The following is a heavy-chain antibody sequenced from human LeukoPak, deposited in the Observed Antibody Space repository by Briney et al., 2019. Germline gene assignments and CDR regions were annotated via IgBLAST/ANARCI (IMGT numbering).Heavy chain of an antibody. CDR3: ARGYCSGGSCYSYYYYNYMDV. CDR1: GGSISSFF. Sequence: SETLSLTCTVSGGSISSFFWSWIRQPPGKGLEWIGHIHNTGNTNYNPSLESRVTISVDTSKNQFSLKVRSVTAADTAVYYCARGYCSGGSCYSYYYYNYMDVWGKGTTVTVSS. V-gene: IGHV4-59*01. CDR2: IHNTGNT. J-gene: IGHJ6*03. D-gene: IGHD2-15*01.